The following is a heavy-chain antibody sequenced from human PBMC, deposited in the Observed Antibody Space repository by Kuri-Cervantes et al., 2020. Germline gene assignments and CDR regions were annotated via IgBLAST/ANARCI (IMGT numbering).Heavy chain of an antibody. CDR2: ISPRSDYT. D-gene: IGHD3-3*01. Sequence: GGSLRLSCAASGFTFDDYAMHWVRQAPGKGLEWVSSISPRSDYTYYADSVRGRFTISRDNAENSLSLQMDNLRAEDTAVYYCARDFGGRGMYYDFWSGYTDYWGQGTLVTVSS. CDR3: ARDFGGRGMYYDFWSGYTDY. J-gene: IGHJ4*02. V-gene: IGHV3-21*03. CDR1: GFTFDDYA.